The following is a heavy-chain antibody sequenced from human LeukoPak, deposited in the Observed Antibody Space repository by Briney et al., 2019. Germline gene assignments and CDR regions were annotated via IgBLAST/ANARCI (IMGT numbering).Heavy chain of an antibody. CDR2: INPNSGGT. D-gene: IGHD4-23*01. Sequence: ASVKVSCKASGYTFTGYYMHWVRQAPGQGLEWMGWINPNSGGTNYAQKFQGRVTMTRDTSISTAYMELSRLRSDDTAVYYCARISYGGNSYTLKSWFDPWGQGTLVTVSS. J-gene: IGHJ5*02. CDR1: GYTFTGYY. CDR3: ARISYGGNSYTLKSWFDP. V-gene: IGHV1-2*02.